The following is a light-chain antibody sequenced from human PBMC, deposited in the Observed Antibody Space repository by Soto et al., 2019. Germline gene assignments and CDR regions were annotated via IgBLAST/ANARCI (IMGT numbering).Light chain of an antibody. CDR3: QQRSSWPRT. J-gene: IGKJ1*01. V-gene: IGKV3-11*01. Sequence: EIVLTQSPATLSLSPGERATLACRASQSVSSYLARYQQKPGQAPRVVIYDASNRATGIPPRFSGSGSGTDFTLTISSLEPEDFAVYYCQQRSSWPRTFGQGTKVEIK. CDR2: DAS. CDR1: QSVSSY.